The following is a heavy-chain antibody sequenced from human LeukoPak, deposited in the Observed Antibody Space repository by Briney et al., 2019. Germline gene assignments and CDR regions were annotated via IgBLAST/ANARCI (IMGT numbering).Heavy chain of an antibody. CDR2: IYYSGST. Sequence: SETLSLTCTVSGGSISSSSYYWGWIRQPPGKGLEWIGSIYYSGSTYYNPSLKSRVTISVDTSKNQFSLKLSSVTAADTAVYYCARCHAGWTPTATAIIDYWGQGTLVTVSS. D-gene: IGHD5-24*01. CDR3: ARCHAGWTPTATAIIDY. CDR1: GGSISSSSYY. V-gene: IGHV4-39*07. J-gene: IGHJ4*02.